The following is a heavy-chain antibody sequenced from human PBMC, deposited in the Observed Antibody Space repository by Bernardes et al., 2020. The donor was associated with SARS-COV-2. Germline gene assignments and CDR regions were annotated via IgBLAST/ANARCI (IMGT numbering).Heavy chain of an antibody. Sequence: SETLSLTCTVSGDSVNSGTYYWNWIRQSAGQGLEWIGRVYTSGGTNYNPSLKSRVIISADTSRNQFSLRLTSVTAADTAVYYCATSGYYYNYYDSWGQGTVVLVSS. CDR3: ATSGYYYNYYDS. J-gene: IGHJ4*02. V-gene: IGHV4-61*02. D-gene: IGHD3-22*01. CDR2: VYTSGGT. CDR1: GDSVNSGTYY.